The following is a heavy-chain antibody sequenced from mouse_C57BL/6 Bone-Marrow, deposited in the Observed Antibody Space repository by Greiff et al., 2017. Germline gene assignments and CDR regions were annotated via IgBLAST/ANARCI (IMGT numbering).Heavy chain of an antibody. V-gene: IGHV7-1*01. CDR3: ARDARGNVMDY. CDR1: GFTFSDFY. CDR2: SRNKANDYTT. J-gene: IGHJ4*01. Sequence: EVKLVESGGGLVQSGRSLRLSCATSGFTFSDFYMEWVRQAPGKGLEWIAASRNKANDYTTEYSASVKGRFIVSRDTSQSILYLLMNALRAEDTAIYYSARDARGNVMDYWGQGTSVTVSS.